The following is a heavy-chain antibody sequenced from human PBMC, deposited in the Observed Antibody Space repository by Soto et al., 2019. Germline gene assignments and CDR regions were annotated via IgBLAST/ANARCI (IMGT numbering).Heavy chain of an antibody. CDR3: TAGTTGGAYGMDV. CDR2: IRSKANSYAT. D-gene: IGHD1-7*01. Sequence: GGSLRLSCAASGFTFSGSAMHWVRQASGKGLEWVGRIRSKANSYATAYAASVKGRFTISRDDSKNTAYLQMNSLKTVDTAVYYCTAGTTGGAYGMDVWGQGTTVTVSS. V-gene: IGHV3-73*01. CDR1: GFTFSGSA. J-gene: IGHJ6*02.